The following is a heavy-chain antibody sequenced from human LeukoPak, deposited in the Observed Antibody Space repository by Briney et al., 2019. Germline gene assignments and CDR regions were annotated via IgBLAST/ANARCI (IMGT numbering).Heavy chain of an antibody. CDR3: ASAKRITMVRGVTPFDY. CDR1: GGSFSGYY. D-gene: IGHD3-10*01. Sequence: SETLSLTCAVYGGSFSGYYWSWIRQPPGMGLEWIGEINHSGSTNYNPSLKSRVTISVDTSKNQFSLKLSSVTAADTAVYYCASAKRITMVRGVTPFDYWGQGTLVTVSS. CDR2: INHSGST. V-gene: IGHV4-34*01. J-gene: IGHJ4*02.